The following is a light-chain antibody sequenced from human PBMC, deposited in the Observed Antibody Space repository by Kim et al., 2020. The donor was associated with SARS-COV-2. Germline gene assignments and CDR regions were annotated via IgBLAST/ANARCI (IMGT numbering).Light chain of an antibody. Sequence: GRSVTISCTGTSIDVGGYNYVSRYQQHPGKAPKLMIYDVSKRPSGVPDRFSGSKSGNTASLTVSGLQVEDEADYYCSSYAGSNSFVFGTGTKVTVL. CDR3: SSYAGSNSFV. CDR2: DVS. V-gene: IGLV2-8*01. CDR1: SIDVGGYNY. J-gene: IGLJ1*01.